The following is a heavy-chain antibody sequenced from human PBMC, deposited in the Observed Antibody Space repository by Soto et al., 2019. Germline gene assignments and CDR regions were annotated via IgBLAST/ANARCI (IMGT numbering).Heavy chain of an antibody. CDR2: IYWDDDK. Sequence: QITLNESGPTQVKPRRPLTLTCTFSGFSLTTSGVGVGWIRQSPGKAPEWLALIYWDDDKRYSPSLKSRLTITKDTSKNQVVLTMADLDPADTATYYCAHRVLRTVFGLVTTTAIYFDFWGQGTPVAVSS. J-gene: IGHJ4*02. D-gene: IGHD3-3*01. CDR1: GFSLTTSGVG. CDR3: AHRVLRTVFGLVTTTAIYFDF. V-gene: IGHV2-5*02.